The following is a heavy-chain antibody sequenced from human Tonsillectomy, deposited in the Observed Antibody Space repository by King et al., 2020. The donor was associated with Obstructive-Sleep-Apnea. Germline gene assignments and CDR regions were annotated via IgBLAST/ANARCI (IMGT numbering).Heavy chain of an antibody. CDR1: GLTFSSYA. CDR2: ISGSAHTT. CDR3: AKDQGVGLRFLEWSLSDYGMDV. D-gene: IGHD3-3*01. V-gene: IGHV3-23*04. Sequence: QLVESGGGLVQPGGSLRLSCAASGLTFSSYAMHWVRQAPGKGLEWVSVISGSAHTTYYADSVKGRFTISRDNPKNTLYLQMNSLRVEDTAVYYCAKDQGVGLRFLEWSLSDYGMDVWGQGTTVTVSS. J-gene: IGHJ6*02.